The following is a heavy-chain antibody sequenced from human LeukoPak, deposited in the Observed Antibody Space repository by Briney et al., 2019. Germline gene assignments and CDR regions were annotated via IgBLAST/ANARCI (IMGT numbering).Heavy chain of an antibody. CDR1: GFTFSTYG. J-gene: IGHJ4*02. CDR3: AKGKDYYLDY. V-gene: IGHV3-30*02. Sequence: GGSLRLSCAASGFTFSTYGMHWVRQAPGKGLEWVAFIRYDGSEKYYADSVKGRITISRDNSKNTLYVQMNSLRAEDTAVYYCAKGKDYYLDYWGQGTLVTVSS. D-gene: IGHD3-10*01. CDR2: IRYDGSEK.